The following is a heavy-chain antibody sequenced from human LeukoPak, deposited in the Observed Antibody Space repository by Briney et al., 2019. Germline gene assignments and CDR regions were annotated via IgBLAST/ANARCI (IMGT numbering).Heavy chain of an antibody. V-gene: IGHV3-64*04. CDR1: GFSFSSCT. CDR2: VSSNGDDT. D-gene: IGHD3-22*01. Sequence: PGGSLRLSCAASGFSFSSCTMLWVRQAPGSRPEYVSAVSSNGDDTYYANSVKGRFTISRDNSKNTLYLQMNSLRAEDTAVYYCAKESYDSSGYNDYWGQGTLVTVSS. CDR3: AKESYDSSGYNDY. J-gene: IGHJ4*02.